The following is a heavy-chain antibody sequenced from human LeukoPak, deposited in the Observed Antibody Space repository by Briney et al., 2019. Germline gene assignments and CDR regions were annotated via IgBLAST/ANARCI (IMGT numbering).Heavy chain of an antibody. Sequence: GGSLRLSCAASGFTFGDYYMSWIRQAPGKGLEWISYISSGSSYTNYADSVKGRFTISRDNAKNSLYLQMNSLRAEDTAVYYCARGGGTDWFDPWGQGTLVTVSS. CDR3: ARGGGTDWFDP. D-gene: IGHD4-23*01. CDR2: ISSGSSYT. V-gene: IGHV3-11*05. CDR1: GFTFGDYY. J-gene: IGHJ5*02.